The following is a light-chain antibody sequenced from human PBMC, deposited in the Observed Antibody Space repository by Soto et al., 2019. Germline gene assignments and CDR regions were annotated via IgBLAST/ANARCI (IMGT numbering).Light chain of an antibody. Sequence: DIQMPQSPSSLSASVGDRVTITCQASQHITNFLTWYQQKPGKAPKLLIYDVSNLETGVQSRFSGSGSGTDFTCTISRLQPEDVATYYCLQYDKFLSTCGGGTKVEI. CDR2: DVS. CDR3: LQYDKFLST. J-gene: IGKJ4*01. CDR1: QHITNF. V-gene: IGKV1-33*01.